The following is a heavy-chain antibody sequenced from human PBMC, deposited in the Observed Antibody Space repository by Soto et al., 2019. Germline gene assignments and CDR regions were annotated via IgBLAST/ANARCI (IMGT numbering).Heavy chain of an antibody. CDR3: ERKTARGYGDYFVY. D-gene: IGHD4-17*01. V-gene: IGHV3-30-3*01. Sequence: QVQLVESGGGVVQPGRSLTLSCTASGFTFSTYAMHWVRQAPGKGLEWVALISYDGGNKYYADSVKGRFTISRDDSKNALYLQMNSLRAEDTAVYYCERKTARGYGDYFVYWGQGTLVTVSS. CDR1: GFTFSTYA. J-gene: IGHJ4*02. CDR2: ISYDGGNK.